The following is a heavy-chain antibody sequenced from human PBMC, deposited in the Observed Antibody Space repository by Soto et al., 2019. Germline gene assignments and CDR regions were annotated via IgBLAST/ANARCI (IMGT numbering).Heavy chain of an antibody. J-gene: IGHJ4*02. CDR2: ISYDGSNK. V-gene: IGHV3-30-3*01. D-gene: IGHD6-19*01. Sequence: GGSLRLSCAASGFTLSSYAMHWVRQAPGKGLEWVAVISYDGSNKYYADSVKGRFTISRDNFKNTLYVQMNSLRAEDTAVYYCARPLGSSGWYSFDYWGQGTLVTVSS. CDR1: GFTLSSYA. CDR3: ARPLGSSGWYSFDY.